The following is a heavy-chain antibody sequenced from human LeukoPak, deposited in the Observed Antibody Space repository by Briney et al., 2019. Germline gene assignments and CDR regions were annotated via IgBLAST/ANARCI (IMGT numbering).Heavy chain of an antibody. CDR1: GYTFTRYY. Sequence: ASVKVSCKASGYTFTRYYMHWVRRAPGQGLEWMGIINPSGGSTSFAQNFQGRVTMTRDTSTGIVYMELSSLRSEDTAVYYCARDGDIQVGATKHYGMDVWGQGTTVTVSS. V-gene: IGHV1-46*01. CDR3: ARDGDIQVGATKHYGMDV. J-gene: IGHJ6*02. D-gene: IGHD1-26*01. CDR2: INPSGGST.